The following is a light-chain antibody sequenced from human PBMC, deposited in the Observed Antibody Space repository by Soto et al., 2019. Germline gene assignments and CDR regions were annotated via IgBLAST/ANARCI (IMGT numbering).Light chain of an antibody. J-gene: IGKJ2*01. CDR3: QQYNSYPYT. V-gene: IGKV1-5*01. CDR1: QSIRTW. CDR2: DAS. Sequence: DIQMTQSPSTVSPSVGDGVTITCRASQSIRTWLAWYQQKPGNPPKLLIYDASTLESGVSSGFSGSGSGTEFTLTISSLQPDDFATYYCQQYNSYPYTFGQGTKLEIK.